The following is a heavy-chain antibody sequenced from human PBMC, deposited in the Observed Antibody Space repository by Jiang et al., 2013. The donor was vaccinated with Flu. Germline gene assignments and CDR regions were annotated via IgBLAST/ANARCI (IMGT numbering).Heavy chain of an antibody. V-gene: IGHV4-39*01. Sequence: GPGLVKPSETLSLTCTVSGGSISSSSYYWGWIRQPPGKGLEWIGSIYYSGSTYYNPSLKSRVTISVDTSKNQFSLKLSSVTAADTAVYYCARTYGSGSPPTGYWGQGTLVTVSS. J-gene: IGHJ4*02. CDR2: IYYSGST. CDR3: ARTYGSGSPPTGY. D-gene: IGHD3-10*01. CDR1: GGSISSSSYY.